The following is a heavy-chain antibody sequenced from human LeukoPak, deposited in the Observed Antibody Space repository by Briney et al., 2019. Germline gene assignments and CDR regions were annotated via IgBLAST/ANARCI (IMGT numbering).Heavy chain of an antibody. J-gene: IGHJ4*02. Sequence: PGRSLRLSCAASGFTFSSYAMSWVRQAPGKGLEWVSGISGSDGGTYYADSVKGRFTISRDKSKNTLYLQMNSLRAEDTAVYYCAKDALVSVAGLFDYWGQGTLVTVSS. CDR2: ISGSDGGT. D-gene: IGHD6-19*01. V-gene: IGHV3-23*01. CDR1: GFTFSSYA. CDR3: AKDALVSVAGLFDY.